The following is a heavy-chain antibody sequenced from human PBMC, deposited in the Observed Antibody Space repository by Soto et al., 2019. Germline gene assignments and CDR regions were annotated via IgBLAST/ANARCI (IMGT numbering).Heavy chain of an antibody. CDR3: ATGGLGLDY. J-gene: IGHJ4*02. V-gene: IGHV3-15*01. Sequence: EVQMVESGVGFMKPGGSLRLSSAASGFTFSNAWMNWVRKAPGKGLEWVGRIKSKVDGETIDYSAPVKGRFSISRDDSKNTVYLQMNSLKIEDTAVYYCATGGLGLDYWGQGTLVTVSS. CDR1: GFTFSNAW. CDR2: IKSKVDGETI. D-gene: IGHD1-26*01.